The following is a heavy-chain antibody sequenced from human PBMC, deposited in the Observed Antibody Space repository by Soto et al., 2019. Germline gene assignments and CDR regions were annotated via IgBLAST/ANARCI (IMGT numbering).Heavy chain of an antibody. J-gene: IGHJ6*03. V-gene: IGHV1-8*01. CDR3: ARPVEKYCSSTSCYSGVYMDV. CDR2: MNPNSGNT. CDR1: GYTFTSYD. D-gene: IGHD2-2*01. Sequence: ASVKVSCKASGYTFTSYDINWVRQATGQGLEWMGWMNPNSGNTGYAQKFQGRVTMTRNTSISTAYMELSSLRSEDTAVYYCARPVEKYCSSTSCYSGVYMDVWGKGTTVTVSS.